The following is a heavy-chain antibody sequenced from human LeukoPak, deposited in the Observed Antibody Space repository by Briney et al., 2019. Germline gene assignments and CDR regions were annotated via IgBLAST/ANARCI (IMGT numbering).Heavy chain of an antibody. CDR3: ARSATHRLTWTDRSQWLPLDY. Sequence: GASVKVSCKASGYTFTGYYMHWVRQAPGQGLEWMGWINPNSGNTNYAQKFQGRVTMTTDTSTNTAYMELRSLRSDDTAVYYCARSATHRLTWTDRSQWLPLDYWGQGTLVTVSS. D-gene: IGHD5-18*01. CDR2: INPNSGNT. J-gene: IGHJ4*02. V-gene: IGHV1-2*02. CDR1: GYTFTGYY.